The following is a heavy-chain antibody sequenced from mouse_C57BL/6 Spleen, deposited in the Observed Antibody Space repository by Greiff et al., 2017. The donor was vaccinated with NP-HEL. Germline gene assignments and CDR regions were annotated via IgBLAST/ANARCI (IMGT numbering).Heavy chain of an antibody. CDR1: GFTFSSYA. CDR2: ISDGGSYT. V-gene: IGHV5-4*03. D-gene: IGHD2-4*01. J-gene: IGHJ2*01. Sequence: EVNLVESGGGLVKPGGSLKLSCAASGFTFSSYAMSWVRQTPEKRLEWVATISDGGSYTYYPDNVKGRFTISRDNAKNNLYLQMSHLKSEDTAMYYCAREKNDYDSYYFDYWGQGTTLTVSS. CDR3: AREKNDYDSYYFDY.